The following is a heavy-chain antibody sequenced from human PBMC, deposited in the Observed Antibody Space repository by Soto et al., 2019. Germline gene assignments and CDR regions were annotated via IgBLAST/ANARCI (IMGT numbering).Heavy chain of an antibody. CDR2: IYYSGST. Sequence: SETLSLTCPVSGGSTSSYYWSWIRQPPGKGLEWIGYIYYSGSTNYNPSLKSRVTISVDTSKNQFSLKLSSVTAADTAVYYCARLDGRLRLGELSLYYNYYYGMDVCGQGTMVTVSS. CDR3: ARLDGRLRLGELSLYYNYYYGMDV. V-gene: IGHV4-59*01. CDR1: GGSTSSYY. D-gene: IGHD3-16*02. J-gene: IGHJ6*02.